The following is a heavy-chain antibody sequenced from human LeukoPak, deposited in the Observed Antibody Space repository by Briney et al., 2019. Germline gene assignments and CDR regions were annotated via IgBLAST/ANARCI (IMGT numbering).Heavy chain of an antibody. J-gene: IGHJ4*02. V-gene: IGHV3-15*01. CDR3: TTDYYDSSGFDY. CDR1: GFTFSDYY. Sequence: GGSLRLSCAASGFTFSDYYMSWIRQAPGKGLEWVGRIKSKTDGGTTDYAAPVKGRFTISRDDSKNTLYLQMNSLKTEDTAVYYCTTDYYDSSGFDYWGQGTLVTVSS. D-gene: IGHD3-22*01. CDR2: IKSKTDGGTT.